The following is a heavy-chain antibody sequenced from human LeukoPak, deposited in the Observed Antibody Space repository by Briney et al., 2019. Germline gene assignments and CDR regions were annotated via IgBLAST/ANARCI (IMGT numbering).Heavy chain of an antibody. CDR1: GSSFTSYW. J-gene: IGHJ4*02. D-gene: IGHD4-17*01. CDR3: ARPRGHGDYAFGY. CDR2: IYPGDSDT. V-gene: IGHV5-51*01. Sequence: KAGGSLQISCKGSGSSFTSYWIGGGRQVPGKGLEGTGIIYPGDSDTKNSPSLQRQVTLSADKSISTAYLQWSSLKASDTAMYYCARPRGHGDYAFGYWGQGTLVTVSS.